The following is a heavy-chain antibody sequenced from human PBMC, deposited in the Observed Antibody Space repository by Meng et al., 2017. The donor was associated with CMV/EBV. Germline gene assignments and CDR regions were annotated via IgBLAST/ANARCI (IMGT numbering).Heavy chain of an antibody. CDR1: GFTFSSYW. Sequence: LSFTCAASGFTFSSYWMSWVRQAPGKGLEWVANIKQDGSEKYYVDSVKGRFTISRDNAKNSLYLQMNSLRAEDTAVYYCARGGDFWSGYSWSYYGMDVWGQGTTVTVSS. V-gene: IGHV3-7*01. J-gene: IGHJ6*02. CDR3: ARGGDFWSGYSWSYYGMDV. D-gene: IGHD3-3*01. CDR2: IKQDGSEK.